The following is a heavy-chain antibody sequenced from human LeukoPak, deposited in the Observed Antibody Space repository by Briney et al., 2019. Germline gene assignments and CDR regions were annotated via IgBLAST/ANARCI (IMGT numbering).Heavy chain of an antibody. CDR1: GFTFSSYA. CDR2: ISYDGSNK. D-gene: IGHD6-19*01. V-gene: IGHV3-30-3*01. J-gene: IGHJ3*02. Sequence: HSGGSLRLSCAASGFTFSSYAMHWVRQAPGKGLEWVAVISYDGSNKYYADSVKGRFTISRDNSKSTLYLQMNSLRAEDTAVYYCARVRSSGWYMGAFDIWGQGTMVTVSS. CDR3: ARVRSSGWYMGAFDI.